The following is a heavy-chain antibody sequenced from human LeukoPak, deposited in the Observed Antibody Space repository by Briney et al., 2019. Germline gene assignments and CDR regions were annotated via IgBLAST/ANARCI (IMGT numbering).Heavy chain of an antibody. Sequence: ASVKVSCKASGYIFTNYYIHWVRQAPGQGLEWMGWINTKSGGTEYARKFEGRVTMTTDTSTSTAYMERRSLRSDDTAVYYCARAYYYDRSGSDFDYWGQGTLVTVSS. CDR1: GYIFTNYY. CDR3: ARAYYYDRSGSDFDY. D-gene: IGHD3-22*01. J-gene: IGHJ4*02. CDR2: INTKSGGT. V-gene: IGHV1-2*02.